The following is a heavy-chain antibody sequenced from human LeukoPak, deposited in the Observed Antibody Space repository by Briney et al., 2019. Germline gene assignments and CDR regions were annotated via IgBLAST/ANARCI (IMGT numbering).Heavy chain of an antibody. CDR2: LHTSRST. CDR1: GGSISSGNYY. J-gene: IGHJ3*02. D-gene: IGHD1-26*01. Sequence: SETLSLTCTVSGGSISSGNYYWSWVRQPAGKGLQWIGRLHTSRSTNYNPSLGSRVTISVDTSENQFSLKLRSMTAADTAVYYCARDRGGIVGDTNAFDIWGQGTMVTVSS. CDR3: ARDRGGIVGDTNAFDI. V-gene: IGHV4-61*02.